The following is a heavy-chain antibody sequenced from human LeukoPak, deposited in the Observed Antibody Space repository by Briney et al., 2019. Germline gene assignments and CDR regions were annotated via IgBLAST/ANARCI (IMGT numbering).Heavy chain of an antibody. CDR1: VYTFTVYY. Sequence: SVTVSFKASVYTFTVYYMIWVRQAPGQGHEGMGWINLNSGGTNYAQKFQGSVTMTRDTSISTAYMDLSRLRSDDTPVYHCAREFVGIAAAGYYFDYWGQGTLVTVSS. CDR3: AREFVGIAAAGYYFDY. J-gene: IGHJ4*02. CDR2: INLNSGGT. D-gene: IGHD6-13*01. V-gene: IGHV1-2*02.